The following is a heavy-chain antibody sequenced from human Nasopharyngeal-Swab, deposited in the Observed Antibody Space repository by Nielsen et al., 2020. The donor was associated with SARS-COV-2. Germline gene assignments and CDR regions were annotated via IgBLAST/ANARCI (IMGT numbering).Heavy chain of an antibody. Sequence: SETLSLTCTVSGGSISSYYWSWIRQPPGKGLEWIGYIYYSGSTNYNPSLKSRVTISVDTSKNQFSLKLSSVTAADPAVYYCARGFDYWGQGTLVTVSS. CDR1: GGSISSYY. V-gene: IGHV4-59*13. J-gene: IGHJ4*02. CDR2: IYYSGST. CDR3: ARGFDY.